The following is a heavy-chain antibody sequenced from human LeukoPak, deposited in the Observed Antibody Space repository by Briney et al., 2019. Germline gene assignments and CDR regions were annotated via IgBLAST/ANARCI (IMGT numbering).Heavy chain of an antibody. CDR3: ARGARAGYNLEPFDY. Sequence: PSETLSLTCTVSGGSISTYYWTWIRQPPGKGPEWIGYIYYSGSTKYNPSLKSRVTISVDTSKNQFSLKLSSVTAADTAVYYCARGARAGYNLEPFDYWGQGTLVTVSS. CDR1: GGSISTYY. D-gene: IGHD5-24*01. J-gene: IGHJ4*02. CDR2: IYYSGST. V-gene: IGHV4-59*08.